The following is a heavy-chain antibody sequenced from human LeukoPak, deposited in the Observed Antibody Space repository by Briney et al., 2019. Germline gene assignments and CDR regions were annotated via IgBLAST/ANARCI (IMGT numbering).Heavy chain of an antibody. D-gene: IGHD2-15*01. CDR2: IYHSGST. Sequence: PETLSLTCAVSGYSISSGYYWGWIRQPPGKGLEWIGSIYHSGSTYYNPSLKSRVTISVDTSKSQFSLKLSSVTAADMAVYYCARFIVVVVAATFAWFDPWGQGTLVTVSS. CDR1: GYSISSGYY. CDR3: ARFIVVVVAATFAWFDP. J-gene: IGHJ5*02. V-gene: IGHV4-38-2*01.